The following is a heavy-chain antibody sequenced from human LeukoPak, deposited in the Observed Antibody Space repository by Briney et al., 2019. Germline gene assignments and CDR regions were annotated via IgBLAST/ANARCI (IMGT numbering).Heavy chain of an antibody. J-gene: IGHJ6*04. CDR1: GFTFRSYE. CDR2: ISSSGSTI. D-gene: IGHD3-10*02. Sequence: GGSLRLSCAASGFTFRSYEMNWVRQAPGKGLEWVSYISSSGSTIYYADSVKGRFTISRDNAKNSLYLQMNSLRAEDTAVYYCAELGITMIGGVWGKGTTVTISS. CDR3: AELGITMIGGV. V-gene: IGHV3-48*03.